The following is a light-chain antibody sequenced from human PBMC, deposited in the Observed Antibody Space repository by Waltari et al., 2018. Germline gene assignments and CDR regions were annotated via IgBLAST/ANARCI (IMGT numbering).Light chain of an antibody. CDR1: QSVLYSSTNKNY. Sequence: DIVLTQSPDSLAVSLGERATINCKSSQSVLYSSTNKNYLAWYQQKPGQPPKLLIYWASTRESGVPDRVSGSGSGADFTLTISSLQAEDVAVYYCQQYYSTPPITFGQGTRLEIK. CDR2: WAS. J-gene: IGKJ5*01. CDR3: QQYYSTPPIT. V-gene: IGKV4-1*01.